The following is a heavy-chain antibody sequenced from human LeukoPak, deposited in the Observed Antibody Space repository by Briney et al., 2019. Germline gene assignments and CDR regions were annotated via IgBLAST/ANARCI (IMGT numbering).Heavy chain of an antibody. CDR3: ARGVAAPGTGGLSWFDP. CDR1: GGSISSYY. J-gene: IGHJ5*02. D-gene: IGHD6-13*01. V-gene: IGHV4-59*01. CDR2: IYYTGIT. Sequence: SETLSLTCSVSGGSISSYYWSWIRQPPGKGLEWIGYIYYTGITNYYNPSLESRVSISVDTSKNQFSLKLSSVTAADTAVYYCARGVAAPGTGGLSWFDPWGQGTLVTVSS.